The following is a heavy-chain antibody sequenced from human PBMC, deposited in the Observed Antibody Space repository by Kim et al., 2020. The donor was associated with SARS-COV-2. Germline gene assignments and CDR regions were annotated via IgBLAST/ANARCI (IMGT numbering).Heavy chain of an antibody. CDR1: GFTFSSYS. Sequence: GGSLRLSCAASGFTFSSYSMNWVRQAPGKGLEWVSSISSSSSYIYYADSVKGRFTISRDNAKNSLYLQMNSLRAEDTAVYYCARDFDWAAGINWFDPWGQGTLVTVSS. CDR2: ISSSSSYI. CDR3: ARDFDWAAGINWFDP. D-gene: IGHD6-13*01. J-gene: IGHJ5*02. V-gene: IGHV3-21*01.